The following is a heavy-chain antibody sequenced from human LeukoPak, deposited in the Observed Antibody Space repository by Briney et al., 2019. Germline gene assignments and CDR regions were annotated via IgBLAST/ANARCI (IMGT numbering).Heavy chain of an antibody. CDR3: ARERWVRGVMRFMDV. V-gene: IGHV1-2*02. Sequence: ASVKVSCKASGYTFTGYYMHWVRQAPGQGLEWMGWINPNSGGTNYAQKFQGRVTMTRDTSISTAYMELSRLRSDDTAVYYCARERWVRGVMRFMDVWGKGTTVTISS. J-gene: IGHJ6*04. D-gene: IGHD3-10*01. CDR2: INPNSGGT. CDR1: GYTFTGYY.